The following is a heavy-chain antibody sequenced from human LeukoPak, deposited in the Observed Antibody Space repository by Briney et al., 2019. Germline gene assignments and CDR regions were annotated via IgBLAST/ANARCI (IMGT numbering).Heavy chain of an antibody. CDR1: GFNVNNAW. Sequence: AGGSLRLSCAASGFNVNNAWMSWVRQAPGKGLEWVGRIRSKIDGGATDYAAPVKGRFTISRDDSKNTLYLQINSLKIEDTAMYYCYTSITDYWGQGTLVTVSS. V-gene: IGHV3-15*07. CDR3: YTSITDY. J-gene: IGHJ4*02. CDR2: IRSKIDGGAT. D-gene: IGHD2-21*01.